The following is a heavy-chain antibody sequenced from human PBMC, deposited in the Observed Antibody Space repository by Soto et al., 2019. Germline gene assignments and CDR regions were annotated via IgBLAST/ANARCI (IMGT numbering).Heavy chain of an antibody. V-gene: IGHV1-18*01. CDR3: ARAVVTDGPYYYYGMDV. J-gene: IGHJ6*02. CDR1: GYTFTSYG. D-gene: IGHD2-21*02. Sequence: ASVKVSCKASGYTFTSYGISWVRQAPGQGLEWMGWISAYNGNTNYAQKLQGRVTMTTDTSTSTAYMELRSLRSDVTAVYYCARAVVTDGPYYYYGMDVWGQGTTVTVSS. CDR2: ISAYNGNT.